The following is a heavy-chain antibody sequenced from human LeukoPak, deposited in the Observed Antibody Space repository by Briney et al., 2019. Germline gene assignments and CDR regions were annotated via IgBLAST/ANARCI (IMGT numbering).Heavy chain of an antibody. CDR2: INHSGST. CDR3: ARERGYRASYCGGDCYSIRSGYFDY. CDR1: GGSFSGHY. D-gene: IGHD2-21*02. V-gene: IGHV4-34*01. Sequence: PSETLSLTCAVSGGSFSGHYWSWIRQPPGKGLEWIGEINHSGSTNYNPSLKSRVTISVDTSRNQFSLKLSSVTAADTAVYYCARERGYRASYCGGDCYSIRSGYFDYWGQGTLVTVSS. J-gene: IGHJ4*02.